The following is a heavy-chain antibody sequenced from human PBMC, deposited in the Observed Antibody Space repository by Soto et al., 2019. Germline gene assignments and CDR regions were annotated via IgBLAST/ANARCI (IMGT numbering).Heavy chain of an antibody. CDR2: INHSGST. D-gene: IGHD3-10*01. CDR3: ARWKILWLGEREEKSFDY. CDR1: GGSFSGYY. J-gene: IGHJ4*02. V-gene: IGHV4-34*01. Sequence: ETLSLTCAVYGGSFSGYYWSWIRQPPGKGLEWIGEINHSGSTNYNPSLKSRVTISVDTSKNQFSLKLSSVTAADTAVYYCARWKILWLGEREEKSFDYWGQGTLVTVSS.